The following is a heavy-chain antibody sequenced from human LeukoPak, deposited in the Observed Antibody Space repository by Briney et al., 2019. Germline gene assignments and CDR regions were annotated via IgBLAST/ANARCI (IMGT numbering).Heavy chain of an antibody. CDR2: ISSSGSTI. J-gene: IGHJ4*02. Sequence: VSYISSSGSTIYYADSVKGRFTISRDNAKNSLYLQMNSLRAEDTAVYYCARSIFYDYGDSGGQGTLVTVSS. CDR3: ARSIFYDYGDS. D-gene: IGHD4-17*01. V-gene: IGHV3-11*01.